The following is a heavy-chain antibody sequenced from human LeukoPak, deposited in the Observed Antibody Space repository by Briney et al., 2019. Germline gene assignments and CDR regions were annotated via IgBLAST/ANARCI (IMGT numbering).Heavy chain of an antibody. D-gene: IGHD3-22*01. J-gene: IGHJ4*02. CDR1: GFIFSSYG. CDR2: ITGRGENI. V-gene: IGHV3-23*01. Sequence: GGSLRLSCTASGFIFSSYGMNWVRQAPGKGLEWVSGITGRGENIYYAGSVKGRFTISRDNSKNTLYLQMNSLRAEDTAVYYCARGHDSSGYYLHYWGQGTLVTVSS. CDR3: ARGHDSSGYYLHY.